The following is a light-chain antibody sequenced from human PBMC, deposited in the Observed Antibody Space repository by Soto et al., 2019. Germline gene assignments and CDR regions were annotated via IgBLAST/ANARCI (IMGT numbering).Light chain of an antibody. CDR1: QGISNY. Sequence: DTQMTQSPSAMSASVGDRVTMTCRASQGISNYLIWFQQKPGKVPKSLIYAASTLQSGVPSRFSGSRSGTEFTLTISNLQAEDSATYYCLQHNSYTHTFGQGTKLESK. V-gene: IGKV1-17*03. CDR2: AAS. J-gene: IGKJ2*01. CDR3: LQHNSYTHT.